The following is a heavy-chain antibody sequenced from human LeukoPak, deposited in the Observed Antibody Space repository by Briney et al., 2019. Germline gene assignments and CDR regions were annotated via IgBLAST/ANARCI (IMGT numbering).Heavy chain of an antibody. Sequence: SGGSLRLSCAASGFTFSSYAMSWVRQAPGKGLEWVSAISGSGGSTYYADSVKGRFTISRDNAKNSLYLQMNSLRAEDTAVYYCARDMSGSYHYYFDYWGQGTLVTVSS. CDR3: ARDMSGSYHYYFDY. CDR1: GFTFSSYA. J-gene: IGHJ4*02. CDR2: ISGSGGST. D-gene: IGHD1-26*01. V-gene: IGHV3-23*01.